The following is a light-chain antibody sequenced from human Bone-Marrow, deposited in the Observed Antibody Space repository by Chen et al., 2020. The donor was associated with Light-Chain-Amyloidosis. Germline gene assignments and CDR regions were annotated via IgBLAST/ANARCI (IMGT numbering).Light chain of an antibody. Sequence: QAALTQPASASASRGPLITISCPGTSSDVGGDNHVSWYQQHPDKAPKLMIYEVTNRPSWVPDRFSGSKSDNTASLTISGLQTEDEADYFCSSYTITNTLVFGSGTRVTVL. V-gene: IGLV2-14*01. CDR1: SSDVGGDNH. CDR2: EVT. J-gene: IGLJ1*01. CDR3: SSYTITNTLV.